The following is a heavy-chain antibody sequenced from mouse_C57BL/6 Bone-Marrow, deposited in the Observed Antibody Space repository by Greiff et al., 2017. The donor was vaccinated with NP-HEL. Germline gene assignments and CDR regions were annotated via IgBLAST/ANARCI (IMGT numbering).Heavy chain of an antibody. CDR3: ARMSNSWVMDY. J-gene: IGHJ4*01. Sequence: QVQLQQPGAELVKPGASVKMSCKASGYTFTSYWITWVKQRPGQGLEWIGDIYPGSGSTNSNEKFNGKATLTVDTASSTAYMQLSSLTSEDSAVYYCARMSNSWVMDYWGQGTSVTVSS. CDR2: IYPGSGST. D-gene: IGHD2-5*01. CDR1: GYTFTSYW. V-gene: IGHV1-55*01.